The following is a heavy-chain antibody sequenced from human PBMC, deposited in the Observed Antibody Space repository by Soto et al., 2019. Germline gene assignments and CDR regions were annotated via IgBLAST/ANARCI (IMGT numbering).Heavy chain of an antibody. Sequence: KPSETLSLTCTVSGGSISSYYWSWIRQPPGKGLEWIGYIYYSGSTNYNPSLKSRVTISVDTSKNQFSLKLSSVTAADTAVYYCARGSDHYGMDVWGQGTTVTVSS. CDR1: GGSISSYY. V-gene: IGHV4-59*01. CDR3: ARGSDHYGMDV. CDR2: IYYSGST. D-gene: IGHD3-16*02. J-gene: IGHJ6*02.